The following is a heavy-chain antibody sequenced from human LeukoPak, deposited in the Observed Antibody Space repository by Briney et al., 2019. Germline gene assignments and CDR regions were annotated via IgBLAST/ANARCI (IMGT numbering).Heavy chain of an antibody. CDR1: GYTFTGYY. CDR3: ARKRGGPAGNNYYMDV. V-gene: IGHV1-2*02. J-gene: IGHJ6*03. CDR2: INPNSGGT. Sequence: ASVKVSCKASGYTFTGYYMHWVRQAPGQGLEWMGWINPNSGGTNYAQKFQGRVTMTRDTSISTAYMELSRLRSDDTAVYYCARKRGGPAGNNYYMDVWGKGTMVTVSS. D-gene: IGHD2-2*01.